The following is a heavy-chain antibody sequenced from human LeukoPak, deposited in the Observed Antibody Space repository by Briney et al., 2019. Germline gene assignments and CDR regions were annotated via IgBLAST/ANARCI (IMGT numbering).Heavy chain of an antibody. D-gene: IGHD6-6*01. Sequence: SXALSLTCTVSGGSISSYYWSWIRQPAGKGLEWIGRIYTSGSTNYNPSLKSRVTMSVDTSKNQFSLKLSSVTAADTAVYYCARVTGSSSAYYYYYYYMDVWGKGTTVTVSS. J-gene: IGHJ6*03. CDR3: ARVTGSSSAYYYYYYYMDV. CDR2: IYTSGST. CDR1: GGSISSYY. V-gene: IGHV4-4*07.